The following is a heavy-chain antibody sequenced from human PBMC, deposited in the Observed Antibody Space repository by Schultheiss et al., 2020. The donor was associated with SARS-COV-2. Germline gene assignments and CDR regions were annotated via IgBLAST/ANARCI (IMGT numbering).Heavy chain of an antibody. CDR3: ARARVVAAYTLNYYYGMDV. V-gene: IGHV4-34*01. D-gene: IGHD2-15*01. CDR2: INHSGST. J-gene: IGHJ6*02. Sequence: GSLRLSCAVYGGSFSGYYWSWIRQPPGKGLEWIGEINHSGSTNYNPSLKSRVTISVDTSKNQFSLKLSSVTAADTAVYYCARARVVAAYTLNYYYGMDVWGQGTTVTVSS. CDR1: GGSFSGYY.